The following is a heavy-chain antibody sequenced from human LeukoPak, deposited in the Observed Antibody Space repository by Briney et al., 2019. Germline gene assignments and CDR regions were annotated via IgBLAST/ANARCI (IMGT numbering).Heavy chain of an antibody. J-gene: IGHJ5*02. D-gene: IGHD3-22*01. CDR3: AREYDSSWPS. Sequence: GGSLRLSCAASGFPFSSYAMNWVRQAPGKGLEWVSAISDNGGRTYYADSVKGRFTISRDNSKNTLFVQMNSLRAEDTAVYYCAREYDSSWPSWGQGTLVTVSS. CDR1: GFPFSSYA. V-gene: IGHV3-23*01. CDR2: ISDNGGRT.